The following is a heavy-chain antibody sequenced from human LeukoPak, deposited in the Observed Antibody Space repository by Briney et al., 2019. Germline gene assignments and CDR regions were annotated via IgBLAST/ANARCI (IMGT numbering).Heavy chain of an antibody. CDR2: IKHDGSEK. D-gene: IGHD2-2*01. V-gene: IGHV3-7*01. Sequence: GGSLRLSCEASGFTLSSHWMSWVRQAPGKGLERVANIKHDGSEKYYVDSVKGRFTISRDNAKNSLYLQMNSLRAEDTAVYYCARRYCSSTSCYQDYWGQGTLVTVSS. J-gene: IGHJ4*02. CDR1: GFTLSSHW. CDR3: ARRYCSSTSCYQDY.